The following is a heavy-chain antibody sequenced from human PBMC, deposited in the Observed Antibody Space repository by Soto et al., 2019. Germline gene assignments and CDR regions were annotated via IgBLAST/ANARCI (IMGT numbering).Heavy chain of an antibody. CDR1: GFTFRSFT. CDR3: TRDASRDSSARGWFDP. V-gene: IGHV3-21*01. CDR2: ISSNSAYI. J-gene: IGHJ5*02. Sequence: GGSLRLSCAASGFTFRSFTMNWVRQAPGKGLEWASTISSNSAYIYYTDALRGRFTISRDNAKNSPHLQMNSLRAEDTAVYYCTRDASRDSSARGWFDPWGPGTLVTVSS. D-gene: IGHD6-13*01.